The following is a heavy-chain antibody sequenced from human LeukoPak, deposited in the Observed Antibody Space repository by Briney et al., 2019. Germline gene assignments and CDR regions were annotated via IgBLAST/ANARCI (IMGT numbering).Heavy chain of an antibody. CDR2: IYYSGST. D-gene: IGHD3-10*01. J-gene: IGHJ5*02. CDR1: GGSISSYY. V-gene: IGHV4-59*12. Sequence: SETLSLTCTVSGGSISSYYWSWIRQPPGKGLEWIGYIYYSGSTNYNPSLKSRVTISVDTSTNQLSLKLSSVTAADTAVYYCARDSGTTGEVKFDPWGQGTLVTVSS. CDR3: ARDSGTTGEVKFDP.